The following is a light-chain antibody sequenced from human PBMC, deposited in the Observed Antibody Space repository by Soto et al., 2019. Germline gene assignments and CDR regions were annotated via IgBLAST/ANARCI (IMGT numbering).Light chain of an antibody. J-gene: IGLJ2*01. Sequence: QSALTQPPSASGSPGQSVTISCTGTSSDVGGYNYVSWYQRHPGKAPKLMIYEVSKRPSGVPDRFSGSKSDNTASLTVSGLQAEDEADYYCSSYAGSNNFVVFGGGTQLTVL. V-gene: IGLV2-8*01. CDR1: SSDVGGYNY. CDR3: SSYAGSNNFVV. CDR2: EVS.